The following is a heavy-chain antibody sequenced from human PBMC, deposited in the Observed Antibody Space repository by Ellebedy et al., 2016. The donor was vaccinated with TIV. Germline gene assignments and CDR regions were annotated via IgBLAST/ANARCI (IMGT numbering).Heavy chain of an antibody. Sequence: AASVKVSCKASGDSFTKLVIQWVRQAPGQSLEWMGWVNDGDGNTRYSQRFQCRVTFARDTSASTAYMELSSLRSEDTAVYYCAKAINSGCNSHYSLDYWGQGTLVSVSS. CDR1: GDSFTKLV. J-gene: IGHJ4*02. D-gene: IGHD2/OR15-2a*01. V-gene: IGHV1-3*01. CDR3: AKAINSGCNSHYSLDY. CDR2: VNDGDGNT.